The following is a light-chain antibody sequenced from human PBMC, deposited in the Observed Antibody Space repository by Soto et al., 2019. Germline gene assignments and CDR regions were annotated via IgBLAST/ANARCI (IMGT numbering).Light chain of an antibody. CDR3: QQYGSSYT. CDR1: QTVSSSY. J-gene: IGKJ2*01. Sequence: EIVLTQYPGTLSLSPGERATLSCRASQTVSSSYLAWYQQKPGQAPRLLIYGASSRATGIPDRLSGSGSGTDFTLTISRLEPEDFAVYYCQQYGSSYTFGQGTKLEIK. V-gene: IGKV3-20*01. CDR2: GAS.